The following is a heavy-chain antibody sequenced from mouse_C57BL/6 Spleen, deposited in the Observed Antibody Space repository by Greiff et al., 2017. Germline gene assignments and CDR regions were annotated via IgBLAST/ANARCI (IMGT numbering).Heavy chain of an antibody. CDR2: IDPSDSET. Sequence: QVQLQQPGAELVRPGSSVKLSCKASGYTFTSYWMHWVKQRPIQGLEWIGNIDPSDSETHYNQKFKDKATLTVDKSSSTSYMRLSTLTSEDSSVYSCARYAGYSPYAMSCWGPLTSVSAAS. V-gene: IGHV1-52*01. CDR3: ARYAGYSPYAMSC. CDR1: GYTFTSYW. D-gene: IGHD2-3*01. J-gene: IGHJ4*01.